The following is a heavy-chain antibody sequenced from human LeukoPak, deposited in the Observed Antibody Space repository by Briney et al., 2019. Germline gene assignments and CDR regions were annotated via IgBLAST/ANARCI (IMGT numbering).Heavy chain of an antibody. CDR2: ISGSGGST. D-gene: IGHD6-19*01. V-gene: IGHV3-23*01. Sequence: GGSLRLSCAASGFTFSTYGMYWVRQAPGKGLEWVSAISGSGGSTYYADSVKGRFTISRDNSKNTLYLQMNSLRAEDTAVYYCARLAVAGLLYYFDYWGQGTLVTVSS. CDR1: GFTFSTYG. CDR3: ARLAVAGLLYYFDY. J-gene: IGHJ4*02.